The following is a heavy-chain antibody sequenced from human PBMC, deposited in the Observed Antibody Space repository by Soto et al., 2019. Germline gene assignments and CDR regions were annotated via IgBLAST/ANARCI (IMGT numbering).Heavy chain of an antibody. V-gene: IGHV4-4*07. CDR2: IYTSGST. J-gene: IGHJ5*02. CDR3: ARDRRYCSGGSCYMVWFDP. Sequence: SETLSLTCTVSGGSISSYYWSWIRQPAGKGLEWIGRIYTSGSTNYNPSLKSRVTMSVDTSKNQFSLKLSSVTAADTAVYYCARDRRYCSGGSCYMVWFDPWGQGTLVTVSS. CDR1: GGSISSYY. D-gene: IGHD2-15*01.